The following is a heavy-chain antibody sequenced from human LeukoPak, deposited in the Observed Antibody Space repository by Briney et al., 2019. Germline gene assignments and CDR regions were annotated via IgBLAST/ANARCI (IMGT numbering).Heavy chain of an antibody. CDR2: IYYSGST. J-gene: IGHJ4*02. V-gene: IGHV4-39*07. D-gene: IGHD4-23*01. CDR3: AIELGRAVVTPYFDY. CDR1: GGSISSSSYY. Sequence: PSETLSLTCTVSGGSISSSSYYWGWIRQPPGKGLEWIGSIYYSGSTYYNPSLKSRVTISVDTSKNQFSLKLSSVTAADTAVYYCAIELGRAVVTPYFDYWGQGTLVTVSS.